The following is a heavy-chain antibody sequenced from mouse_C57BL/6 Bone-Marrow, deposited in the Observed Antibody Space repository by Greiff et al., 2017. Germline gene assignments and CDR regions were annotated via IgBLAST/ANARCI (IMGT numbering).Heavy chain of an antibody. CDR3: AREVDGYARGGYFDY. J-gene: IGHJ2*01. CDR2: INPSNGGT. Sequence: QVQLQQPGTELVKPGASVKLSCKASGYTFTSYWMHWVKQRPGPGLEWIGNINPSNGGTKYNEKFKSKATLTVDKSSITAYMTLSSLTSEDAAVYYCAREVDGYARGGYFDYWGQGTTLTVSS. CDR1: GYTFTSYW. V-gene: IGHV1-53*01. D-gene: IGHD2-2*01.